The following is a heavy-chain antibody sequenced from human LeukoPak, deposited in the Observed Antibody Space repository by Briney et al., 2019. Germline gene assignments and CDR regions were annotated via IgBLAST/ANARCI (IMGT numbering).Heavy chain of an antibody. CDR2: ISANNGET. V-gene: IGHV1-18*01. CDR3: TRDPPSAHQMLSSDY. D-gene: IGHD2-2*01. Sequence: ASVKVSCMASGYTFTGYGISWVRQAPGQGLEWMAWISANNGETRYAQNFQGRVTMTTDTSTSTAYMELRSLKLDYTAVYYCTRDPPSAHQMLSSDYWGQGTQVTVSS. J-gene: IGHJ4*02. CDR1: GYTFTGYG.